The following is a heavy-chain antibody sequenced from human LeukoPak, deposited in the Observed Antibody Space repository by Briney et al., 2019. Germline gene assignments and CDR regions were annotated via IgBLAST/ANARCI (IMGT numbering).Heavy chain of an antibody. J-gene: IGHJ4*02. V-gene: IGHV4-4*09. Sequence: SETLSLTCTVSGGSISSYYWSWIRQPPGKGLEWIGYIYTSGSTNYNPSLKSRVTISVDTSKNQFSLKLSSVTAEDTAVYYCASSRDFSMIPWWGQGSLVTVSS. CDR2: IYTSGST. D-gene: IGHD3-22*01. CDR3: ASSRDFSMIPW. CDR1: GGSISSYY.